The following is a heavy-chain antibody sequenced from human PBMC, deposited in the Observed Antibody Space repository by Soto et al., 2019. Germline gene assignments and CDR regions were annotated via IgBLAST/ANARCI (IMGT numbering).Heavy chain of an antibody. V-gene: IGHV4-31*03. D-gene: IGHD4-17*01. CDR2: IYYSGST. Sequence: PSETLSLTCTVSGGSISSGGYYWSWIRQHPGKGLEWIGYIYYSGSTYYNPSLKSRVTISVDTSKNQFSLKLSSVTAADTAVYYCARWPLYGRWFDPWGQGTLVTVSS. CDR1: GGSISSGGYY. J-gene: IGHJ5*02. CDR3: ARWPLYGRWFDP.